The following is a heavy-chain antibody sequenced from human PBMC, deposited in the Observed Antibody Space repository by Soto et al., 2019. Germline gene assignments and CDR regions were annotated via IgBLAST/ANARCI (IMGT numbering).Heavy chain of an antibody. Sequence: GGSLRLSCAASGFTFSSYAMSWVRQAPGKGLEWVSAISGSDGSTYYADSVKGRFTISRDNSKNTLYLQMNSLRAEDTAVYFCAKGHESSSWYETLHFDYWGQGTLVTVSS. CDR1: GFTFSSYA. J-gene: IGHJ4*02. CDR3: AKGHESSSWYETLHFDY. V-gene: IGHV3-23*01. CDR2: ISGSDGST. D-gene: IGHD6-13*01.